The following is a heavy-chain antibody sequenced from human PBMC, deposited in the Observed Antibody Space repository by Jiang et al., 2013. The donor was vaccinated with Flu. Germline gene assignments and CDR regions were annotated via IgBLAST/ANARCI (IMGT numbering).Heavy chain of an antibody. D-gene: IGHD3-3*01. CDR3: ARHVIGAHDFWSP. Sequence: CKGSGYSFTSYWIGWVRQMPGKGLEWMGIIYPGDSDTRYSPSFQGQVTISADKSISTAYLQWSSLKASDTAMYYCARHVIGAHDFWSPWGQGTLVTVSS. J-gene: IGHJ5*02. V-gene: IGHV5-51*01. CDR2: IYPGDSDT. CDR1: GYSFTSYW.